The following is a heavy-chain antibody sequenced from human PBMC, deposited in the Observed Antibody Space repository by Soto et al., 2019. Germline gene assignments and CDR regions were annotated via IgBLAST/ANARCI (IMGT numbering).Heavy chain of an antibody. CDR3: STDTFGPRDQ. J-gene: IGHJ4*01. Sequence: EVQLVESGGGLVQPGGSLRLSCAASGFIFSNYWMHWVRQAPGKGLVWVSRINTDGSTTTYADSVKGRFTISRDNAKSRRYGRMNSLRAEDRGVYVCSTDTFGPRDQWGPGTLVTVSS. V-gene: IGHV3-74*01. D-gene: IGHD3-10*01. CDR1: GFIFSNYW. CDR2: INTDGSTT.